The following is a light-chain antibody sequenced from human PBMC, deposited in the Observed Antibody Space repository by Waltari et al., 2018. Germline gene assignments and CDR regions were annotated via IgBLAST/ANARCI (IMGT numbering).Light chain of an antibody. CDR3: LKYNDYPRT. Sequence: DIQMTQSPSSLSASVGDRVTITCRASQGIRNDLGWFQQRPGTAPKRLIYEAASLQTGVPSRFSGSGSGTDFTLTISSLQPEDFATYYCLKYNDYPRTFGQGTKVEIK. V-gene: IGKV1-17*01. CDR1: QGIRND. J-gene: IGKJ1*01. CDR2: EAA.